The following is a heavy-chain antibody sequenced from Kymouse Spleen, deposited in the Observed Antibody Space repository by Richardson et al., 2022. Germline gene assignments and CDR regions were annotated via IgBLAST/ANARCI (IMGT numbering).Heavy chain of an antibody. V-gene: IGHV4-31*03. CDR1: GGSISSGGYY. CDR2: IYYSGST. CDR3: ARDNSSSSGYYGMDV. Sequence: QVQLQESGPGLVKPSQTLSLTCTVSGGSISSGGYYWSWIRQHPGKGLEWIGYIYYSGSTYYNPSLKSRVTISVDTSKNQFSLKLSSVTAADTAVYYCARDNSSSSGYYGMDVWGQGTTVTVSS. D-gene: IGHD6-6*01. J-gene: IGHJ6*02.